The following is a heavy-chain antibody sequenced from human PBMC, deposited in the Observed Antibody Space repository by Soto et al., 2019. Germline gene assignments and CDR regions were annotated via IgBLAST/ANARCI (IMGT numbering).Heavy chain of an antibody. CDR1: GFTFSSYW. J-gene: IGHJ4*02. D-gene: IGHD5-18*01. V-gene: IGHV3-74*01. CDR2: INSDGSST. CDR3: ARGAGYSYGALDY. Sequence: GSLRLSCAASGFTFSSYWMHWVRQAPGKGLVWVSRINSDGSSTSYADSVKGRFTISRDNAKNTLYLQMNSLRAEDTAVYYCARGAGYSYGALDYWGQGTLVTVSS.